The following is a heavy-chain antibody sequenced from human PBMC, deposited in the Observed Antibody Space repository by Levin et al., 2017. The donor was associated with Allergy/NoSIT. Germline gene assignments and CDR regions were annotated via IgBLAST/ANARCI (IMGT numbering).Heavy chain of an antibody. Sequence: GFSLLLFFSASGFTFSSYGMHWVRQAPGPFLSFFSFLSFSGRAPSYGDSVKGRFTISRDNSKNTLYLQMNSLRAEDTAVYYCAKKLVNNKPYGMDVWGQGTTVTVSS. J-gene: IGHJ6*02. CDR3: AKKLVNNKPYGMDV. D-gene: IGHD1-1*01. V-gene: IGHV3-30*18. CDR1: GFTFSSYG. CDR2: LSFSGRAP.